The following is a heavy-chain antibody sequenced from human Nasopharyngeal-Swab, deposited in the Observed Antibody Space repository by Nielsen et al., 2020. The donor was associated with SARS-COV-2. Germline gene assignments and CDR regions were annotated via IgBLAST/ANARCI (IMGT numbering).Heavy chain of an antibody. CDR2: IYYSGST. CDR3: ARGERRLYEFWSGPPHYGMDV. V-gene: IGHV4-59*01. D-gene: IGHD3-3*01. Sequence: WIRQPPGKGLEWIGYIYYSGSTNYNPSLKSRVTISVDTSKNQFFLTLSSVSAADTAVYYCARGERRLYEFWSGPPHYGMDVWGQGTTVTVS. J-gene: IGHJ6*02.